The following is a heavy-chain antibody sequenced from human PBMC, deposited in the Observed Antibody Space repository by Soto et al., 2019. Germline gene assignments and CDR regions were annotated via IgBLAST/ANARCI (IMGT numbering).Heavy chain of an antibody. CDR2: ISAYNGNT. Sequence: ASVKVSCKASGYTFTSYGISWVRQAPGQGLEWMGWISAYNGNTNYAQKFQGWVTMTRDTSISTAYMELSRLRSDDTAVYYCARALRTSTRNWFDPWGQGTLVTVSS. CDR3: ARALRTSTRNWFDP. J-gene: IGHJ5*02. CDR1: GYTFTSYG. V-gene: IGHV1-18*01. D-gene: IGHD1-1*01.